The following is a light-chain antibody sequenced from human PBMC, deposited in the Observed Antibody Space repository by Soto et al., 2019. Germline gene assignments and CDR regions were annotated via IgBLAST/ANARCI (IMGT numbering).Light chain of an antibody. CDR2: SAS. J-gene: IGKJ3*01. CDR1: QGVNID. Sequence: EIVLTQSPATLSVSPRESATLSCRASQGVNIDLVWYQQKPGQAPKLLMFSASARVTGIPARFIGGGSETEFTLTISSLQPEDSAVYYCQQYNTWPFTFGPGTKVDIK. CDR3: QQYNTWPFT. V-gene: IGKV3D-15*01.